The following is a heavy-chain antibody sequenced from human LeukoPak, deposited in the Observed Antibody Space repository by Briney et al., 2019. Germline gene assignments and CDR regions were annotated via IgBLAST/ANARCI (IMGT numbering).Heavy chain of an antibody. Sequence: PGRSLRLSCAASGFTFSNYGMHWVRQAPGKGLEWVAVMSYDGSTKYYADSVKGRFTISRDNSKNTVYLQMNSLKPEDTAVYYCAKEVVVVAATGWFDPWGRGTLVTVSS. CDR2: MSYDGSTK. J-gene: IGHJ5*02. CDR3: AKEVVVVAATGWFDP. D-gene: IGHD2-15*01. V-gene: IGHV3-30*18. CDR1: GFTFSNYG.